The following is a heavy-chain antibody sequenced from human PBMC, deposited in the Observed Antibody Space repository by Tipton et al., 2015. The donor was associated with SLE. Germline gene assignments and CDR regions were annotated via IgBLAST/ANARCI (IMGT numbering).Heavy chain of an antibody. D-gene: IGHD3-22*01. Sequence: SLRLSCAASGFTFSSYSMNWVRQAPGKGLEWASSISSSNSYIYYADSVKGRFTISRDNAKNSLYLQMNSLRAEDTAVYYCARDQYYYDSSGYYYWGQGTLVTVSS. CDR2: ISSSNSYI. CDR1: GFTFSSYS. V-gene: IGHV3-21*01. J-gene: IGHJ4*02. CDR3: ARDQYYYDSSGYYY.